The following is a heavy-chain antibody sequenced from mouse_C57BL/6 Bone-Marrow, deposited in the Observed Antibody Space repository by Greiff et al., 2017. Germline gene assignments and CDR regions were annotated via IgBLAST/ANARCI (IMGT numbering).Heavy chain of an antibody. CDR1: GYTFTDYE. CDR2: IDPETGGT. V-gene: IGHV1-15*01. D-gene: IGHD1-2*01. J-gene: IGHJ2*01. Sequence: VQGVESGAELVRPGASVTLSCKASGYTFTDYEMHWVKQTPVHGLEWIGAIDPETGGTAYNQKFKGKAILTADKSSSTAYMELRSLTSEDSAVYYCTRTATVFDYWGQGTTLTVSS. CDR3: TRTATVFDY.